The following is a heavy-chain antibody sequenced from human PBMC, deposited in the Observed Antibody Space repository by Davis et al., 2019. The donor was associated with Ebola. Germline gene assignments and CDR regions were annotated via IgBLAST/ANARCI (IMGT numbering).Heavy chain of an antibody. J-gene: IGHJ6*02. D-gene: IGHD5-12*01. CDR2: IKQDGSEK. Sequence: GESLKIPCAASGFTYSSYCMSRVRQAPGKGLEWVANIKQDGSEKYYVDSVKGRFTISRDNAKNSLYLQMNSLRAEDTTVYYCARDLRVATPNYYYYGMVVRGQGTTITVSS. V-gene: IGHV3-7*01. CDR1: GFTYSSYC. CDR3: ARDLRVATPNYYYYGMVV.